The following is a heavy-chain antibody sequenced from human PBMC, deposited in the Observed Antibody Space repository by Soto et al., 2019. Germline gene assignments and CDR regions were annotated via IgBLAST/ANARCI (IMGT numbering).Heavy chain of an antibody. V-gene: IGHV1-69*11. D-gene: IGHD6-13*01. J-gene: IGHJ6*02. CDR1: GYTLTSYY. Sequence: ASVKVSCKASGYTLTSYYMHWVLQAPGQGLEWMGMIIPIGGAGNYAQNFQGRVTITADESTSTAYMELSSLRSEDTAMYYCARDLRAAGRPGMDVWGQGTTVTVSS. CDR3: ARDLRAAGRPGMDV. CDR2: IIPIGGAG.